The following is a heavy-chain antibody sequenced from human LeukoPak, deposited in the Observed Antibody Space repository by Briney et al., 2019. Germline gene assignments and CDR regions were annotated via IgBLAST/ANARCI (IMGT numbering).Heavy chain of an antibody. Sequence: SETLSLTCTVSGGSISSYYWSWIRQPAGKGLEWIGRIYTSGSTNYNPSLKSRVTMSVDTPKNQFSLKLSSVTAADTAVYYCARDISMRDCSGGSCYHNWFDPWGQGTLVTVSS. CDR3: ARDISMRDCSGGSCYHNWFDP. CDR1: GGSISSYY. D-gene: IGHD2-15*01. J-gene: IGHJ5*02. CDR2: IYTSGST. V-gene: IGHV4-4*07.